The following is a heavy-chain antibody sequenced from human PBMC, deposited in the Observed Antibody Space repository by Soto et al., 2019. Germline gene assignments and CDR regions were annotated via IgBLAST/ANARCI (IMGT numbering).Heavy chain of an antibody. D-gene: IGHD5-18*01. V-gene: IGHV1-18*04. CDR3: GRGGYRYGYEY. CDR1: GYTFTNDD. Sequence: GASVKVSCKASGYTFTNDDISWVRQAPGQGLEWVGWVSTSNGRTNYAQKVQGRVTLTTDTSTTTAYMELRSLRSDDTAVYYCGRGGYRYGYEYWGRGTLVTVSS. CDR2: VSTSNGRT. J-gene: IGHJ4*02.